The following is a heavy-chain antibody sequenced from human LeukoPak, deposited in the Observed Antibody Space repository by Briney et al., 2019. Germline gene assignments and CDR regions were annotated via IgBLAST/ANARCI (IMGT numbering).Heavy chain of an antibody. V-gene: IGHV3-64*01. D-gene: IGHD4-17*01. J-gene: IGHJ4*02. CDR3: ARSEQQDFGDYEFDY. CDR1: XXTFXXXX. CDR2: XSSDXDST. Sequence: GGSLRLSCAXSXXTFXXXXXXXXXXXXXXXXXYXSAXSSDXDSTXYANSVKGRFTXSRDNSKNTLYLQMGSLRAEDMAVYYCARSEQQDFGDYEFDYWGQGTLVTVSS.